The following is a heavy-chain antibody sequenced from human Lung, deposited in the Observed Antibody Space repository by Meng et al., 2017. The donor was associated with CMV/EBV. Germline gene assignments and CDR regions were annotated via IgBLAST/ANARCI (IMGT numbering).Heavy chain of an antibody. CDR2: MNPNSGNT. CDR1: GYTFTTYD. Sequence: SXXVSXXASGYTFTTYDINWVRQATGQGLEWMGWMNPNSGNTGYAQKFQGRVTMTRVTSISTAYMELSSLTSDDTAVYYCARTRIEVEPDGTKIKYYNYGMDVWXQGTTVTVSS. D-gene: IGHD2-15*01. J-gene: IGHJ6*02. CDR3: ARTRIEVEPDGTKIKYYNYGMDV. V-gene: IGHV1-8*01.